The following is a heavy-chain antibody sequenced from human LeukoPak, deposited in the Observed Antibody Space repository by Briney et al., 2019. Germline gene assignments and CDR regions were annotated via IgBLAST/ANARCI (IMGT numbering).Heavy chain of an antibody. CDR1: GGSISSSSYY. Sequence: SETLSLTCTVSGGSISSSSYYWGWIRQAPGKGLEWIGSIFYGGSTHYNPSLKSRATISVDTSKNQLSLKLTSVTAADAAMYYCARQVPTAAADTRGYFDYWGQGTVVTVSS. D-gene: IGHD6-25*01. CDR2: IFYGGST. J-gene: IGHJ4*02. V-gene: IGHV4-39*01. CDR3: ARQVPTAAADTRGYFDY.